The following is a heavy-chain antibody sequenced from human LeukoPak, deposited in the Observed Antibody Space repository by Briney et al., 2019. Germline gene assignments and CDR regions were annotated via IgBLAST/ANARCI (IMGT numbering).Heavy chain of an antibody. D-gene: IGHD2-15*01. V-gene: IGHV4-39*01. Sequence: SETLSLTCTVSGGSISSSIYYWGWIRQPPGKGLEWIGSIYYSGSTYYNPSLKSRVTISVDTSKNQFSLKLSSVTAADTAVYYCARLAVAYYYYGMDVWCQGTTVTVSS. CDR1: GGSISSSIYY. J-gene: IGHJ6*02. CDR3: ARLAVAYYYYGMDV. CDR2: IYYSGST.